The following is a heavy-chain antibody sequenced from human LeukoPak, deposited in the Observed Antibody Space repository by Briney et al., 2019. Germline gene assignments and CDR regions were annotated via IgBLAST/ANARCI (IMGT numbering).Heavy chain of an antibody. CDR2: VSYDASTI. Sequence: GGSLRLSCAASGFTFSTYGMHWVRQAPGKGLEWVAVVSYDASTIYYADSVKGRFTISRDNSKNTLYLQMNSLRSDDTAVYYCATGLAYCGGDCYSGFDYWGQGTLVTVSS. V-gene: IGHV3-30*03. CDR1: GFTFSTYG. D-gene: IGHD2-21*02. CDR3: ATGLAYCGGDCYSGFDY. J-gene: IGHJ4*02.